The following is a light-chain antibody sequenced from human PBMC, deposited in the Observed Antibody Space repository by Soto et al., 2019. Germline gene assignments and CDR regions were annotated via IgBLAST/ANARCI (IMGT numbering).Light chain of an antibody. CDR3: SSYAGSNTV. CDR1: SSDVGGYNY. CDR2: EVS. J-gene: IGLJ2*01. V-gene: IGLV2-8*01. Sequence: QFVLTQPPSASGSPGQSVTISCTGTSSDVGGYNYVSWYQQHPGKAPKLMIYEVSKRPSGVPDRFSGSKSGNTASLTVSGLQAEDEAHYYCSSYAGSNTVFGGGTKLTVL.